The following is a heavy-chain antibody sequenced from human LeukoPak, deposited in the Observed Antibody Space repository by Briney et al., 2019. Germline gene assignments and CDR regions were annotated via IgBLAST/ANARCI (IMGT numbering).Heavy chain of an antibody. Sequence: SETLSLTCAVYGGSLSGYYWSWIRQPPGKGLEWIGEINHSGNTNYNPSLKSRVTMSVDTSMNHFYLKLSSVAAADTAVYYCARQGSGSSYYYYTFPYWGQGTLVTVSS. V-gene: IGHV4-34*01. D-gene: IGHD1-26*01. CDR2: INHSGNT. J-gene: IGHJ4*02. CDR3: ARQGSGSSYYYYTFPY. CDR1: GGSLSGYY.